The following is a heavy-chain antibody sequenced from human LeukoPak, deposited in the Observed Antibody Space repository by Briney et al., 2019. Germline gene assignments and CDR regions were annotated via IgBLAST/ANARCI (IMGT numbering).Heavy chain of an antibody. CDR1: GYTFTDYY. V-gene: IGHV1-2*02. J-gene: IGHJ3*02. D-gene: IGHD6-13*01. CDR3: ASIAAAVSSAFDI. Sequence: GASVKVSCKASGYTFTDYYMHWVRQAPGEGLEWMGWIDPKTGGTNYARSFQGRVTMTRDTSASTAHMELSRLRSGDTAVYYCASIAAAVSSAFDIWGQGAMVTVSS. CDR2: IDPKTGGT.